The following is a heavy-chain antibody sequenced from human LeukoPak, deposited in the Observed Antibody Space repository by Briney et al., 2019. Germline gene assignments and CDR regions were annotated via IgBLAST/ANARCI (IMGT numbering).Heavy chain of an antibody. Sequence: PSETLSLTCTVSGGSISSGGYYWSWIRQHPGKGLEWIGYIYYSGSTYYNPSLKSRVTISVDTSKNQFSLKLSSVTAADTAVYYCAAQPYYDFWSGYYQPYYFDYRGQGTLVTVSS. CDR2: IYYSGST. CDR3: AAQPYYDFWSGYYQPYYFDY. D-gene: IGHD3-3*01. J-gene: IGHJ4*02. CDR1: GGSISSGGYY. V-gene: IGHV4-31*03.